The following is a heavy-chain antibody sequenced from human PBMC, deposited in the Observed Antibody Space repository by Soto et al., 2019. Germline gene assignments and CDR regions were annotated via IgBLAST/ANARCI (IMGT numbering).Heavy chain of an antibody. CDR3: ARAITRFRWELTDGNFDY. Sequence: QVPLVQSGAEVKKPGASVKVSCKASGYTFTSYGISWVRQAPGQGLEWMGWISAYNGNTNYAQKLQGRVTMTTDTSTSTAYMELRSLRSDDTAVYYCARAITRFRWELTDGNFDYWGQGTLVTVSS. CDR2: ISAYNGNT. V-gene: IGHV1-18*01. CDR1: GYTFTSYG. D-gene: IGHD1-26*01. J-gene: IGHJ4*02.